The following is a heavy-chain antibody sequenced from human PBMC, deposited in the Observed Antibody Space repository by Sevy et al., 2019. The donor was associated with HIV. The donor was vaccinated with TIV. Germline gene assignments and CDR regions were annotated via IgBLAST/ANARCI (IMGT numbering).Heavy chain of an antibody. CDR3: ARARCSGGRCYSDAFDI. D-gene: IGHD2-15*01. CDR1: GFTFSSYD. CDR2: IGTAGDT. J-gene: IGHJ3*02. V-gene: IGHV3-13*01. Sequence: GGCLRLSCAASGFTFSSYDMRWVRQATGKGLEWVSAIGTAGDTYYPGSVKGRFTISRENAKSSLYLQMNSLRGGDTAVYHCARARCSGGRCYSDAFDIWGQGTMVTVSS.